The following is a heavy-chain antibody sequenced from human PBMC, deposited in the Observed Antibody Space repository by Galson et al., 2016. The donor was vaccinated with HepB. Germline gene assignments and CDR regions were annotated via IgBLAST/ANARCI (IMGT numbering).Heavy chain of an antibody. Sequence: PALVKPTQTLTLTCTFSGFSLSTSGMCVSWIRQPPGKALEWLALIEWDDDKYYSTSLKTRLTISKDTSKNQVVLTMTNMDPADTATYYCARIMFKSYYYGRNVWGQGTTVTFSS. D-gene: IGHD3-10*02. J-gene: IGHJ6*02. CDR1: GFSLSTSGMC. CDR3: ARIMFKSYYYGRNV. V-gene: IGHV2-70*01. CDR2: IEWDDDK.